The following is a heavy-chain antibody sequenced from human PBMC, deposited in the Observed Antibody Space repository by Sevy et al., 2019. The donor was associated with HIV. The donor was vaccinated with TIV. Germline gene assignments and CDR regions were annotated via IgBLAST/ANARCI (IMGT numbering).Heavy chain of an antibody. J-gene: IGHJ6*02. Sequence: SETLSLTCTVSGTSISGYYWSWIRQPPGKGLEWIGYIYYSGRSDYNPSLKSRVTISEDTSKNQFSLKLSSVTAADTDAYYCARAYSNYYYAMDVWGQGTTVTVSS. D-gene: IGHD4-4*01. CDR2: IYYSGRS. CDR1: GTSISGYY. V-gene: IGHV4-59*01. CDR3: ARAYSNYYYAMDV.